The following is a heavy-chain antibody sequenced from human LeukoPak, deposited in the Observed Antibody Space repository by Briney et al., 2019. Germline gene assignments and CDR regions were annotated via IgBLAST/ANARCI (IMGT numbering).Heavy chain of an antibody. CDR2: IYYSGST. Sequence: SETLSLTCTVSGGSISSSSYYWGWIRQPPGKGLEWIGYIYYSGSTNYNPSLKSRVTISVDTSKNQFSLKLSSVTAADTAVYYCARHRFHARSIAAARTAFDYWGQGTLVTVSS. CDR3: ARHRFHARSIAAARTAFDY. J-gene: IGHJ4*02. V-gene: IGHV4-61*05. D-gene: IGHD6-13*01. CDR1: GGSISSSSYY.